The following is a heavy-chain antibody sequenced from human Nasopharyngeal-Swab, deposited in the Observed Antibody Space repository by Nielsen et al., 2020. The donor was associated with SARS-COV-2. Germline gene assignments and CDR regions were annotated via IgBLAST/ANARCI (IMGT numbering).Heavy chain of an antibody. V-gene: IGHV3-7*01. D-gene: IGHD1-14*01. CDR3: ARAAGHHEG. CDR2: INTDGRGE. J-gene: IGHJ4*02. Sequence: WIRQPPGKGLEWVANINTDGRGEYYLDSVRGRFTISRDNAKNSVFLQMDSLSAKDTAIYYCARAAGHHEGWGQGTLVTVSS.